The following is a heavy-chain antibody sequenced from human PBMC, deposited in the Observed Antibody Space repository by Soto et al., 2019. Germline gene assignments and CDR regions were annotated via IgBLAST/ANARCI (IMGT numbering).Heavy chain of an antibody. J-gene: IGHJ4*02. CDR3: ARVTPPLWFGKNYFDY. D-gene: IGHD3-10*01. Sequence: ASVKVSCKASGYTFTGYYMHWVRQAPGQGLEWMGWINPNSGGTNYAQKFQGRVTMTRDTSISTAYMELSRLRSDDTAVYYCARVTPPLWFGKNYFDYWGQGTLVTVSS. V-gene: IGHV1-2*02. CDR1: GYTFTGYY. CDR2: INPNSGGT.